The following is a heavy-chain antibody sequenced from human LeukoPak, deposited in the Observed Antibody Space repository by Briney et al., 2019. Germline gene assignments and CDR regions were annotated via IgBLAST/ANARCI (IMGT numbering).Heavy chain of an antibody. CDR2: INPSGGST. D-gene: IGHD3-22*01. CDR3: ARAKYYYDSSDAFDI. V-gene: IGHV1-46*01. CDR1: GYTFTSYY. Sequence: GASVNVSCKASGYTFTSYYMHWVRQAPGQGLEWMGIINPSGGSTSYAQKFQGRVTMTRDTSTSTVYMELSSLRSEDTAVYYCARAKYYYDSSDAFDIWGQGTMVTVSS. J-gene: IGHJ3*02.